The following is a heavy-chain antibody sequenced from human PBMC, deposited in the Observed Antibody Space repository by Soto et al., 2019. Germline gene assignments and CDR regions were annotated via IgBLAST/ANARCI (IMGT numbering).Heavy chain of an antibody. J-gene: IGHJ4*02. D-gene: IGHD1-26*01. CDR1: GFTFSNYV. CDR2: INDSGGST. V-gene: IGHV3-23*01. CDR3: AKDPYSGSYDY. Sequence: GSLRLSCAASGFTFSNYVMSWVRQAPGKGLEWVSAINDSGGSTYYADSVKGRFTISRDNSKNTLYLQMNSLRAEDTAIYYCAKDPYSGSYDYWGLGTLVTVSS.